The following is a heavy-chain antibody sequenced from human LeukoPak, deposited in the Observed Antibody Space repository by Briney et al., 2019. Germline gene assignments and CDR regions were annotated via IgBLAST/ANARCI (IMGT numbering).Heavy chain of an antibody. CDR2: IYYSGST. V-gene: IGHV4-59*08. Sequence: SETLSLTCIVSGGSITNYYWSWIRQPPGKGLEWIGYIYYSGSTNYNPPLKSRVTISVETSKNQFSLRLRSVTAADTAVYYCARHIPGNPYFDYWGQGTLVTVSS. CDR1: GGSITNYY. D-gene: IGHD2/OR15-2a*01. J-gene: IGHJ4*02. CDR3: ARHIPGNPYFDY.